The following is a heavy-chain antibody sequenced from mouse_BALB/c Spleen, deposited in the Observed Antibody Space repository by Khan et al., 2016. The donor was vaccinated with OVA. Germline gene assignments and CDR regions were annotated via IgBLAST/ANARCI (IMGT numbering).Heavy chain of an antibody. V-gene: IGHV1-7*01. CDR1: GYTFTTYW. CDR2: INPSTGYT. J-gene: IGHJ3*01. Sequence: VQLQQSGAELAKPGASVKMSCTVSGYTFTTYWLHWIIQRPGQGLEWIGYINPSTGYTEYNKNFKNQATLTADESYSTAYMKLNSLTSEDSAVYYWARGGLDGSFAYWGQGTLVTVSA. CDR3: ARGGLDGSFAY. D-gene: IGHD1-1*02.